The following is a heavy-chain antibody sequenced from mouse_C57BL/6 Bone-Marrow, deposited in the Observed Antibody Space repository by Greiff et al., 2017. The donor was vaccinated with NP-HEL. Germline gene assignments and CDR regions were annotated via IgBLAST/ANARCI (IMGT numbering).Heavy chain of an antibody. D-gene: IGHD2-4*01. CDR1: GYTFTSYW. Sequence: QVQLQQPGAELVKPGASVKLSCKASGYTFTSYWMLWVKQRPGRGLEWIGRLDHNRGGTTYNEKFMSKATLTVDKPSSTAYMQLSSLTSEDSAVYYRARGMITKGHYFDYWGQGTTLTVSS. CDR3: ARGMITKGHYFDY. V-gene: IGHV1-72*01. CDR2: LDHNRGGT. J-gene: IGHJ2*01.